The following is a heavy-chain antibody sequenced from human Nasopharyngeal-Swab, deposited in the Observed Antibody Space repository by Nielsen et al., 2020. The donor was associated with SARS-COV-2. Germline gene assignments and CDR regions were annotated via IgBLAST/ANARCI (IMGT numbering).Heavy chain of an antibody. CDR1: GFTFSSYA. CDR2: ISGSGGST. J-gene: IGHJ6*02. V-gene: IGHV3-23*01. CDR3: AKGGSAEWLAFSYYGMDV. D-gene: IGHD6-19*01. Sequence: GESLKISCAASGFTFSSYAMSWVRQAPGKGLEWVSAISGSGGSTYYADSVKGRFTISRDNSKNTLYLQMNSLRAEDTAVNYCAKGGSAEWLAFSYYGMDVWGQGTTVTVSS.